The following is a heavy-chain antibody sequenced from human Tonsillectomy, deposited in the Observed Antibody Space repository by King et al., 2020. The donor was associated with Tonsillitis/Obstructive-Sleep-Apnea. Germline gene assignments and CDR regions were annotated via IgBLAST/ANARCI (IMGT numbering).Heavy chain of an antibody. V-gene: IGHV3-30*04. CDR2: MSYDGTNK. D-gene: IGHD4-17*01. CDR1: GFTFSIYN. J-gene: IGHJ6*02. Sequence: VQLVESGGGVVQFGRSLRLSCAASGFTFSIYNIHWVRQAPGKGLEWVALMSYDGTNKDYADSVKGRFTISRDNSKNTLYLQMHSLTTEDTGLYYCARALGGDYLYYSYGMDVWGQGTTVTVSS. CDR3: ARALGGDYLYYSYGMDV.